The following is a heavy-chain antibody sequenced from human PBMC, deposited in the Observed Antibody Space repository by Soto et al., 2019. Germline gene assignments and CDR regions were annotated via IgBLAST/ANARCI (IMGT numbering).Heavy chain of an antibody. CDR1: GFTFSSYS. D-gene: IGHD6-19*01. J-gene: IGHJ4*02. CDR2: IKSKPDGGTT. Sequence: GGSLRLSCAASGFTFSSYSMNWVRQAPGKGLKWVGRIKSKPDGGTTEYAAPVKGRFTISRDDSKDTLYLQMNSLKTEDTAVYYCTTYPYSTGGHYFDCWGQGTLVTVSS. CDR3: TTYPYSTGGHYFDC. V-gene: IGHV3-15*07.